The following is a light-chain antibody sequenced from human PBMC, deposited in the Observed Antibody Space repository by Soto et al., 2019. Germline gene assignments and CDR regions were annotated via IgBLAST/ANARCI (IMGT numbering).Light chain of an antibody. V-gene: IGLV2-14*01. CDR1: SSDVAVYNY. Sequence: QSALTQPASVSGSPGQSSTISCTGTSSDVAVYNYVSWYQQHPGNAPKLMIYDVSNRPSGVSNRFSGSKSGNTASLTISGLQAEDEADYYCSSYTTSSVVFGGGTKLTVL. CDR2: DVS. CDR3: SSYTTSSVV. J-gene: IGLJ2*01.